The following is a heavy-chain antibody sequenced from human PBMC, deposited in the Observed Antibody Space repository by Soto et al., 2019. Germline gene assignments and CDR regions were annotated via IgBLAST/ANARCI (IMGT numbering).Heavy chain of an antibody. Sequence: ASVKVSCKASGDTFSTYTITWMRQAPGQGLEWMGWMNPNSGNTGYAQKFQGRVTMTRNTSISTAYMELSSLRSEDTAVYYCASYQGRRDGYNDPGPQLDYWGQGTLVTVSS. CDR2: MNPNSGNT. CDR3: ASYQGRRDGYNDPGPQLDY. CDR1: GDTFSTYT. D-gene: IGHD5-12*01. V-gene: IGHV1-8*01. J-gene: IGHJ4*02.